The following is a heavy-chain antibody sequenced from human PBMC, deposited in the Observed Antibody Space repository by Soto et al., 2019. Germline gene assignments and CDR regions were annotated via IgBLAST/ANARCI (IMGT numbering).Heavy chain of an antibody. V-gene: IGHV2-5*01. J-gene: IGHJ4*02. D-gene: IGHD3-22*01. Sequence: SGPTLVNPTQTLTLTCTFSGFSLSTTGVGVGWIRQPPGKALEWLALIHWNDEKRYSPSLESRLTITKDTSKNQVVLTMTNVDPVDTATYYCAHRGIPNYFEVAFDYWGQGTLVTVSS. CDR3: AHRGIPNYFEVAFDY. CDR1: GFSLSTTGVG. CDR2: IHWNDEK.